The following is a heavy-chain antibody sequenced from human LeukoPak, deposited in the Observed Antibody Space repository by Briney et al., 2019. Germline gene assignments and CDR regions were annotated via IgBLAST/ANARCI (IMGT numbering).Heavy chain of an antibody. CDR3: ARGDYGDSYGMDV. J-gene: IGHJ6*02. D-gene: IGHD4-17*01. V-gene: IGHV3-33*01. CDR2: IWYDGSNK. Sequence: GGSLRLSCAASGFTFSSYGMHWVRQAPGKGLEWVAVIWYDGSNKYYADSVKGRFTISRDNSKNTLYLQMNSLRAEDTAVYYCARGDYGDSYGMDVWGQGTTVTVSS. CDR1: GFTFSSYG.